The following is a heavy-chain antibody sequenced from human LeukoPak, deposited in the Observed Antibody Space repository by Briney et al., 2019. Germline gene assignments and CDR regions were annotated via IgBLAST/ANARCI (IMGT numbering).Heavy chain of an antibody. Sequence: PSETLSLTCTVSGGSISSYYWSWIRQPAGKGLEWIGRIYTSGSTNYNPSLKSRVTMSVDTSKNQFSPKLSSVTAADTAVYYCARGRPIFGVAYYMDVWGKGTTVTVSS. CDR2: IYTSGST. J-gene: IGHJ6*03. CDR3: ARGRPIFGVAYYMDV. D-gene: IGHD3-3*01. CDR1: GGSISSYY. V-gene: IGHV4-4*07.